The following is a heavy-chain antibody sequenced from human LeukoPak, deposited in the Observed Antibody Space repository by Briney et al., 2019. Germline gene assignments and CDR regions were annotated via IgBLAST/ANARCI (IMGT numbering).Heavy chain of an antibody. CDR3: AGVSAWDIAAAGVDY. V-gene: IGHV4-61*01. D-gene: IGHD6-13*01. CDR2: IYYSGST. Sequence: SETLSLTCTVSGGSVSSGSYYWSWIRQPPGNGLEWIGYIYYSGSTNYNPSLKSRVTISVDTSKNQFSLKLSSVTAADTAVYYCAGVSAWDIAAAGVDYWGQGTLVTVSS. J-gene: IGHJ4*02. CDR1: GGSVSSGSYY.